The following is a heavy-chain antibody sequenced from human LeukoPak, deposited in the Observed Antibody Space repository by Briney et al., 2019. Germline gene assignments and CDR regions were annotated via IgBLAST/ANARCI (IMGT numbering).Heavy chain of an antibody. CDR3: AREGGYCSGGSCRSSYYYGMDV. V-gene: IGHV3-48*03. J-gene: IGHJ6*04. CDR1: GFTFSSYE. Sequence: GGSLRLSCAASGFTFSSYEMNWVRQAPGKGLEWVSYISSGGSTIYYADSVKGRFTISRDNAKNSLYLQMNSQRAEDTAVYYCAREGGYCSGGSCRSSYYYGMDVWGKGTTVTVSS. CDR2: ISSGGSTI. D-gene: IGHD2-15*01.